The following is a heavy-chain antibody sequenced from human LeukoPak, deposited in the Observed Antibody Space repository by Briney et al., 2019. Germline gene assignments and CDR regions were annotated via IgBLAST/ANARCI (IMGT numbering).Heavy chain of an antibody. Sequence: GGSLRLSCAASGFTFSSYSMNWVRQAPGKGLEWVSSISSSSSYIYYADSVKGRFTISGDNAKNSLYLQMNSLRAEDTAVYYCAREVWGSYFDYWGQGTLVTVSS. CDR1: GFTFSSYS. D-gene: IGHD7-27*01. J-gene: IGHJ4*02. CDR3: AREVWGSYFDY. V-gene: IGHV3-21*01. CDR2: ISSSSSYI.